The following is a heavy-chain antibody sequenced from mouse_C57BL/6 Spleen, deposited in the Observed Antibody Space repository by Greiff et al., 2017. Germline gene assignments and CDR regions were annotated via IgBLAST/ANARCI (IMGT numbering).Heavy chain of an antibody. V-gene: IGHV1-81*01. J-gene: IGHJ4*01. CDR2: IYPRSGNT. CDR1: GYTFTSYG. D-gene: IGHD1-1*01. CDR3: ARGEYYGSSYYYYAMDY. Sequence: QVQLQQSGAELARPGASVKLSCKASGYTFTSYGISWVKQRTGQGLEWIGEIYPRSGNTYYNEKFKGKATLTADKSSSTAYMELRSLTSEDSAVYFCARGEYYGSSYYYYAMDYWGQGTSVTVSS.